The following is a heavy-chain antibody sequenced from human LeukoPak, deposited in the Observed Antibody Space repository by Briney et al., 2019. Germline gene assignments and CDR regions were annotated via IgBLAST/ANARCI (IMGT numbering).Heavy chain of an antibody. V-gene: IGHV3-66*01. Sequence: GGSLRLSCAASGFTVGNNYMNWFRQAPGKELEWVSLIFSHGETSYADSVKGRFTISRDNSKNTLYLQMNGLRVEDTAVYYCARDPPAVSINTYAWGQGTLVTVSS. CDR3: ARDPPAVSINTYA. CDR1: GFTVGNNY. CDR2: IFSHGET. J-gene: IGHJ4*02. D-gene: IGHD2-8*01.